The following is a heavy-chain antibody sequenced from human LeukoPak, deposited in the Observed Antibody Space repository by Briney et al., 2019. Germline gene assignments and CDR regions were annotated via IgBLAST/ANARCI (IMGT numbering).Heavy chain of an antibody. CDR1: GFTFSDYY. CDR3: ARDRLYSPWY. Sequence: GGSLRLSCAASGFTFSDYYMSWLRQAPGKGLERVSHISSSGSTIYYADSVKGRFTISRDNAKNSLYLQMNSLRAEDTAVYYCARDRLYSPWYWGQGTLVTVSS. D-gene: IGHD2-21*01. CDR2: ISSSGSTI. J-gene: IGHJ4*02. V-gene: IGHV3-11*01.